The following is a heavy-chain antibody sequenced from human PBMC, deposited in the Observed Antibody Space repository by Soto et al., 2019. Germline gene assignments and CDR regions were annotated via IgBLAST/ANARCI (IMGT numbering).Heavy chain of an antibody. CDR2: IIPIFGKA. J-gene: IGHJ4*02. V-gene: IGHV1-69*06. Sequence: QVQLVQSGAEVKKPGSSVKVSCKASGGTFSSYAISWVRQAPGQGLEWMGVIIPIFGKANYAQKFQGRVTITADKSASTAYMELSSLRSEDTAVYYWASSPRGRRIAVAGTGPFDYLGQGTLVTVSP. D-gene: IGHD6-19*01. CDR3: ASSPRGRRIAVAGTGPFDY. CDR1: GGTFSSYA.